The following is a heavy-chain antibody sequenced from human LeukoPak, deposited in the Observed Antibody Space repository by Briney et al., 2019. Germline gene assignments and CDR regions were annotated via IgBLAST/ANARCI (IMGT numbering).Heavy chain of an antibody. CDR3: ARKRESSSSWYGGLAY. V-gene: IGHV1-2*02. J-gene: IGHJ4*02. CDR2: INPNSGGT. CDR1: GYTFTGYY. Sequence: ASVKVSCKASGYTFTGYYMHWVRQAPGQGLEWMGWINPNSGGTNYAQKFQGRVTMTRDTSISTAYMELSRLRSDDTAVYYCARKRESSSSWYGGLAYWGQGTLVTVSS. D-gene: IGHD6-13*01.